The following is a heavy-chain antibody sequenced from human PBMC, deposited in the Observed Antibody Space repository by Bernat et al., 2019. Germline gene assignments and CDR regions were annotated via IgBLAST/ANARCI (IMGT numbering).Heavy chain of an antibody. Sequence: EVQLVESGGGLVQPGGSLRLSCAASGFTLSDYWMHWVRQLPGKGRVWVSLIKSDGSFTTYADSVKGRFTISRDNAKNTLYLQMNSLRAEDTAVYYCVRDREAGWLDPWGQGTLVTVSS. CDR1: GFTLSDYW. D-gene: IGHD1-26*01. V-gene: IGHV3-74*03. CDR3: VRDREAGWLDP. J-gene: IGHJ5*02. CDR2: IKSDGSFT.